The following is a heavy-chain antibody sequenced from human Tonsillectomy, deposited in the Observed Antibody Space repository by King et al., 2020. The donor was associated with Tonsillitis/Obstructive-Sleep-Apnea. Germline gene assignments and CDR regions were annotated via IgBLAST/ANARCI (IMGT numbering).Heavy chain of an antibody. Sequence: QLVQSGAEVKKPGESLKISCQGSGYTFSNYWITWVRQMPGKGLEWMGRIDPSDSYAKYSPSFQGHVSISVDKSINTAYLQWSSLKASDTAIYYCARLVDTAMDSDFYYGMDVWGQGTTVTVSS. CDR1: GYTFSNYW. J-gene: IGHJ6*02. CDR2: IDPSDSYA. CDR3: ARLVDTAMDSDFYYGMDV. V-gene: IGHV5-10-1*01. D-gene: IGHD5-18*01.